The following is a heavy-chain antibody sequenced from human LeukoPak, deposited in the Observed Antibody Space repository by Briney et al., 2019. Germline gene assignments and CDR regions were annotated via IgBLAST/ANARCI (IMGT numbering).Heavy chain of an antibody. Sequence: GGSLRLSCAASRFTVSSNYMSWVRQAPGKGLEWVSVIYSGGSTYYADSVEGRFTISRDNSKNTLYLQMNSLRAEDTAVYYCARGVDGSGRGYMDVWGKGTTVTISS. V-gene: IGHV3-66*01. J-gene: IGHJ6*03. CDR2: IYSGGST. CDR3: ARGVDGSGRGYMDV. D-gene: IGHD3-10*01. CDR1: RFTVSSNY.